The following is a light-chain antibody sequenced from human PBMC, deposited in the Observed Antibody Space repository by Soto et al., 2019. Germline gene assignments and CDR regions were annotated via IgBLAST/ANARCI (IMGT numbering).Light chain of an antibody. CDR3: QQYNSYSVNA. J-gene: IGKJ2*01. CDR2: DAS. CDR1: QSIGGW. Sequence: DIQMTQSPYTLSPSVGDRVSITCRASQSIGGWLAWYQQKPGKAPKLLIYDASSLESGVPSRFSGSGSGTEFSLTISRLQPDDFATYYCQQYNSYSVNAFGQGTKLEIK. V-gene: IGKV1-5*01.